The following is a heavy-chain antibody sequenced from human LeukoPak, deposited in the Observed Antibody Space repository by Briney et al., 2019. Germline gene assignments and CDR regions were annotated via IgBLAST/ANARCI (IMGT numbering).Heavy chain of an antibody. CDR2: ISSSSSYI. CDR1: GFTFSTYA. Sequence: GGSLRLSCAASGFTFSTYAMNWVRQAPGKGLEWVSSISSSSSYIYYADSVKGRFTISRDNAKNSLYPQMNSQRGEDAAVYYCAIVPWGMGAQGGYYFEYWGQGNLGTGSS. V-gene: IGHV3-21*01. J-gene: IGHJ4*02. CDR3: AIVPWGMGAQGGYYFEY. D-gene: IGHD1-26*01.